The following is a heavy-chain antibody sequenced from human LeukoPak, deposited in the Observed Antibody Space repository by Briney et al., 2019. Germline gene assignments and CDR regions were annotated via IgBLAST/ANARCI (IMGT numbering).Heavy chain of an antibody. Sequence: GGSLRLSCAASGFTFSSYGMHWVRQAPGKGLDWVAVISYDGSNKYYADSVKGRFTISRDNSKNTLYLQMNSLRAEDTAVYYCAKPGYCSGGSCYSGSGTWFDPWGQGTLVTVSS. V-gene: IGHV3-30*18. CDR2: ISYDGSNK. CDR1: GFTFSSYG. J-gene: IGHJ5*02. CDR3: AKPGYCSGGSCYSGSGTWFDP. D-gene: IGHD2-15*01.